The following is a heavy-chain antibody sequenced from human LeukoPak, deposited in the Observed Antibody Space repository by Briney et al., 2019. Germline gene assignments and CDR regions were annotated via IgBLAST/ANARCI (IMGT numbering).Heavy chain of an antibody. V-gene: IGHV4-34*01. CDR2: INHSGST. J-gene: IGHJ4*02. CDR1: GGSFSGYY. Sequence: PSETLSLTCAVYGGSFSGYYWSWIRQPPGKGLEWIGEINHSGSTNYNPSLKSRVTISVDTSKNQFSLKLSSVTAADTAVYYCARDSTGSGSYEGFDYWGQGTLVTVSS. D-gene: IGHD1-26*01. CDR3: ARDSTGSGSYEGFDY.